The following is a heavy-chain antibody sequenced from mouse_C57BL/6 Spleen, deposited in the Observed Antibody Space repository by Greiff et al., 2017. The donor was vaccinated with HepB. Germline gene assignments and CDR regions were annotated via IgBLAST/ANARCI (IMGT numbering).Heavy chain of an antibody. V-gene: IGHV10-3*01. Sequence: EVQVVESGGGLVQPKGSLKLSCAASGFTFNTYAMHWVRQAPGKGLEWVARIRSKSSNYATYYADSVKDRFTISRDDSQSMLYLQMNNLKTEDTAMYYCVRDGSSGYDYAMDYWGQGTSVTVSS. CDR1: GFTFNTYA. CDR2: IRSKSSNYAT. J-gene: IGHJ4*01. CDR3: VRDGSSGYDYAMDY. D-gene: IGHD3-2*02.